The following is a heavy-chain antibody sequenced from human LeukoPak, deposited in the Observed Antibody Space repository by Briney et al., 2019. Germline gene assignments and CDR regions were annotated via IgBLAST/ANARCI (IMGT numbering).Heavy chain of an antibody. D-gene: IGHD1-26*01. J-gene: IGHJ4*02. CDR1: GSTFSSYW. V-gene: IGHV3-74*01. CDR2: LSPDGSTS. Sequence: GGSLRLSCAASGSTFSSYWMHWVRQAPGKGLVWVSRLSPDGSTSIYADSVKGRFTVSRDNAKNTLYLEMNTLRADDTAVYYCTRSPSLGGNYWGFDYWGQGTLVTVSS. CDR3: TRSPSLGGNYWGFDY.